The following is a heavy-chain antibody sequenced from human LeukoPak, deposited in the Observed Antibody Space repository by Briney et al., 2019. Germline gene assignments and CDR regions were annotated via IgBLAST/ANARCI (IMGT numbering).Heavy chain of an antibody. J-gene: IGHJ4*02. CDR3: ARDLYCGGDCYRVDY. CDR1: GGSISSGSYY. Sequence: SQTLSLTCTVSGGSISSGSYYWSWIRQPAGKGLEWIGRIYTSGSTNYNPSLKSRVTISVGTSKNQFSLKLSSVTAADTAVYYCARDLYCGGDCYRVDYWGQGTLVTVSS. CDR2: IYTSGST. D-gene: IGHD2-21*01. V-gene: IGHV4-61*02.